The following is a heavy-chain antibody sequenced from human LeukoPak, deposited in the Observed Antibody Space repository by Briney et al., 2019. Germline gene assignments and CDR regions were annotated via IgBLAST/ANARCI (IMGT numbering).Heavy chain of an antibody. CDR1: GFTFSSYS. CDR2: ISTSTTTI. V-gene: IGHV3-48*04. CDR3: ARDPYSGTYGDTYYYFMDV. D-gene: IGHD1-26*01. Sequence: HPGGSLRLSCEASGFTFSSYSMNWVRQAPGKGLEWISYISTSTTTIYYANSVKGRFTISRDNARNSLYLQMNSLRAEDTAVYYCARDPYSGTYGDTYYYFMDVWGKGTTVTISS. J-gene: IGHJ6*03.